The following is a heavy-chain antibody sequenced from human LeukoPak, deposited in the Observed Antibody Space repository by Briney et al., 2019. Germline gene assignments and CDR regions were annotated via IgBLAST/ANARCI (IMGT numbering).Heavy chain of an antibody. Sequence: SGGSLRLSCAASGFTFSDHYMDWVRQAPGKGLDWIGRSRNRAHSYSTEYAASVKDRFTVSRADSENSLYLQMNSLKTDGTAVYYCVALIRGLGYWGQGTLVTVSS. V-gene: IGHV3-72*01. CDR3: VALIRGLGY. CDR1: GFTFSDHY. J-gene: IGHJ4*02. D-gene: IGHD3-10*01. CDR2: SRNRAHSYST.